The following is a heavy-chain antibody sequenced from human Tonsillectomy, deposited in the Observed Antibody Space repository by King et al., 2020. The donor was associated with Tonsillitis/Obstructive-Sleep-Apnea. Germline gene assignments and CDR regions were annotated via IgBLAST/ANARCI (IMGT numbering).Heavy chain of an antibody. CDR1: GGTFSSYA. CDR2: IIPIFGTA. V-gene: IGHV1-69*01. CDR3: ARDPNEYSSSSYYYYYMDV. Sequence: VQLVESGAEVKKPGSSVKVSCKASGGTFSSYAISCVRQAPGQGLEWMGGIIPIFGTANYAQKFQGRVTITADESTSTAYMELSSLRSEDTAVYYCARDPNEYSSSSYYYYYMDVWGKGTTVTVSS. J-gene: IGHJ6*03. D-gene: IGHD6-6*01.